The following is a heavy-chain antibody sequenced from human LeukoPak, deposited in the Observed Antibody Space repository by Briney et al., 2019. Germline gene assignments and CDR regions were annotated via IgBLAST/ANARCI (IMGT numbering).Heavy chain of an antibody. J-gene: IGHJ6*02. CDR1: GGSISSYY. Sequence: SETLSLTCTVSGGSISSYYWSWIRQPAGKGLEWIGRIYTSGSTNYNPSLKSRVTMSVDTSKNQFSLKLSSVTAADTAVYYCARALCSGGSCYSDFYYYGMDVWGQGTTVTVSS. CDR2: IYTSGST. V-gene: IGHV4-4*07. D-gene: IGHD2-15*01. CDR3: ARALCSGGSCYSDFYYYGMDV.